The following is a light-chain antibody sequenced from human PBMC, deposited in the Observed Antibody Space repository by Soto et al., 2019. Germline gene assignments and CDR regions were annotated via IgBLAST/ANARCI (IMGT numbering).Light chain of an antibody. CDR3: QQYGSSPPYT. J-gene: IGKJ2*01. Sequence: EIVLTQSPGTLSLSQGERATLSCRASQSVSSSYLAWYQQKPGQAPRLLIYGASSRATGIPDRFSGSGSGIDFTLTISRLEPEDFAVYYCQQYGSSPPYTFGQGTKLEIK. V-gene: IGKV3-20*01. CDR2: GAS. CDR1: QSVSSSY.